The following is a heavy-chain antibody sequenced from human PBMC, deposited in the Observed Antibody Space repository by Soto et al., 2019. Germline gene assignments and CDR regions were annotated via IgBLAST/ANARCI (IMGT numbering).Heavy chain of an antibody. D-gene: IGHD3-22*01. CDR3: AKTYYYDSSGYYLDY. J-gene: IGHJ4*02. CDR2: IYYSGST. CDR1: GGSISSGGYY. V-gene: IGHV4-31*03. Sequence: SETLSLTCTVSGGSISSGGYYWSWIRQHPGKGLEWIGYIYYSGSTYYNPSLKSRVTISVDTSKNQFSLKLSSVTAADTAVYYCAKTYYYDSSGYYLDYWGQGTLVTVSS.